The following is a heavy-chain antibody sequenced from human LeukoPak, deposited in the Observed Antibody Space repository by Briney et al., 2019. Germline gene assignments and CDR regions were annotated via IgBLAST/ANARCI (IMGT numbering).Heavy chain of an antibody. V-gene: IGHV1-69*13. CDR2: IIPIFGTA. D-gene: IGHD3-22*01. Sequence: SVKVSCKASGGTFSSYAISWVRQAPGQGLEWMGGIIPIFGTANYAQKSQGRVTITADESTSTAYMELSSLRSEDTAVYYCARGGPLHYYDSSGPPPDYWGQGTLVTVSS. J-gene: IGHJ4*02. CDR1: GGTFSSYA. CDR3: ARGGPLHYYDSSGPPPDY.